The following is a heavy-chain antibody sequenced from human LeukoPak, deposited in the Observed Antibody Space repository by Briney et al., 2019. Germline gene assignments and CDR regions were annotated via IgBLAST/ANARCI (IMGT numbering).Heavy chain of an antibody. J-gene: IGHJ5*02. V-gene: IGHV1-2*02. CDR1: GYTFTGYY. Sequence: ASVKVSCKASGYTFTGYYMHWVRQAPGQGLEWMGWINLNSGGTNYAQKFQGRVTMTRDTSISTAYMELYRLRSDDTAVYYCARRVSSGWFHNWFDPWGQGTLVTVSS. D-gene: IGHD6-19*01. CDR2: INLNSGGT. CDR3: ARRVSSGWFHNWFDP.